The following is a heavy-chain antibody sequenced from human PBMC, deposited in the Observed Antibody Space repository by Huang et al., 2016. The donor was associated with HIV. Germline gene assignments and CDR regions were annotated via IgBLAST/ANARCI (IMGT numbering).Heavy chain of an antibody. V-gene: IGHV3-30*18. CDR3: AKGGSAAAVLDF. D-gene: IGHD6-13*01. CDR1: GFTFSSYG. J-gene: IGHJ4*02. Sequence: QVQLVESGGGVVQPGRSLRISCAASGFTFSSYGMHWVRPAPGKGLEWVEVISYDAKTKYYADSVKGRFSISRDNSKTTVYLQLNSLRLEDTAVYYCAKGGSAAAVLDFWGQGTLVTVSS. CDR2: ISYDAKTK.